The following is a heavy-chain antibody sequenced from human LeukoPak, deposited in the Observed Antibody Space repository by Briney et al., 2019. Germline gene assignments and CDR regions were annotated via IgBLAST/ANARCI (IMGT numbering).Heavy chain of an antibody. V-gene: IGHV3-23*01. CDR3: AKDSTASFDY. D-gene: IGHD2-21*02. CDR2: ISDGGGRT. CDR1: GFTFSSSA. J-gene: IGHJ4*02. Sequence: GGSLRLSCAASGFTFSSSAMTWVRQAPGKGLEWVSSISDGGGRTYYADSVKGRFTISRDSSKNTLYLEMNSLRVDDTAVYYCAKDSTASFDYWGQGTLVTVSS.